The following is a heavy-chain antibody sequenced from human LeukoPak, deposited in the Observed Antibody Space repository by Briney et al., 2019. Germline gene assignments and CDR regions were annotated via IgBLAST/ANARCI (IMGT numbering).Heavy chain of an antibody. CDR1: GGTFSSYA. CDR2: IIPIFGTA. CDR3: ARGPRGYYYYYMDV. V-gene: IGHV1-69*05. J-gene: IGHJ6*03. Sequence: SVKVSCKASGGTFSSYAISWVRQAPGQGLEWMGGIIPIFGTANYEQKFQGRVTITTDESTSTAYMELSSLRSEDTAVYYCARGPRGYYYYYMDVWGKGTTVTVSS.